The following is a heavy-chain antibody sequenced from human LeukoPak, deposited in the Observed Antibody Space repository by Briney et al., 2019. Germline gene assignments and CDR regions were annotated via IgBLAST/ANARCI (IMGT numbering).Heavy chain of an antibody. V-gene: IGHV1-18*04. J-gene: IGHJ5*02. CDR1: GYSFSGHY. Sequence: GASVKVSCKASGYSFSGHYMHWVRQAPGQGLEWMGWISGYNGNTNYAQKVQGRVTMTRDTSTSTAYMELRSLRSDDTAVYYCARGGHRRYYYTSGSAFDPWGQGTLVTVSS. D-gene: IGHD3-10*01. CDR3: ARGGHRRYYYTSGSAFDP. CDR2: ISGYNGNT.